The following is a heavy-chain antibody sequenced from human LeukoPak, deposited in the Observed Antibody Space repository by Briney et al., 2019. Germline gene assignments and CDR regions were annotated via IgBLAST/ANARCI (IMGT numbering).Heavy chain of an antibody. D-gene: IGHD6-19*01. J-gene: IGHJ4*02. Sequence: GGSLRLSCAASGFTFSSYAMSWVRQAPGKGLEWVSAISGSGGSTYYADSVKGRFTISRDNSKNTLYLQMNSLRAEDTAVYYCAKRGGYSSGWCYFDYWGQGTLVTVSS. V-gene: IGHV3-23*01. CDR3: AKRGGYSSGWCYFDY. CDR1: GFTFSSYA. CDR2: ISGSGGST.